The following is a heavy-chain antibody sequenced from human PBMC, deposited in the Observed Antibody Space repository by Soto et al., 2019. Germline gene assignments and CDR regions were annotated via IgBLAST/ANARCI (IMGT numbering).Heavy chain of an antibody. D-gene: IGHD4-17*01. CDR3: ARSGGEAYNWFDP. CDR1: GYSFTSYW. J-gene: IGHJ5*02. Sequence: GESLKISCKGSGYSFTSYWIGWVRQMPGKGLEWMGIIYPGDSDTRYSPSFQGQVTISXDXXXXTXYXQXXXLKAXDTAMYYCARSGGEAYNWFDPWGQGTLVTVSS. CDR2: IYPGDSDT. V-gene: IGHV5-51*01.